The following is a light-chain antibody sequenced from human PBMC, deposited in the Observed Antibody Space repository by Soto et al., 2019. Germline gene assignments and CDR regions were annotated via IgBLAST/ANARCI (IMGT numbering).Light chain of an antibody. CDR3: SSYTSSSTLDV. V-gene: IGLV2-14*01. CDR2: EVS. Sequence: QSALTQPASVSASPGQSITFSCTGSSSDVGGYNYVSWYQQHPGKAPKLMIYEVSNRPSGVSNRFSGSKSGNTASLTISGLQAEDEADYYCSSYTSSSTLDVFGTGTKVTVL. CDR1: SSDVGGYNY. J-gene: IGLJ1*01.